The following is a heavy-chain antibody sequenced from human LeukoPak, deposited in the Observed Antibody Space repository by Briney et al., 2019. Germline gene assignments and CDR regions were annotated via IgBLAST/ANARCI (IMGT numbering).Heavy chain of an antibody. V-gene: IGHV4-4*02. CDR3: TRIEGGCSTTTCQFDP. CDR2: MHLDGRT. D-gene: IGHD3-16*01. J-gene: IGHJ5*02. Sequence: SETLSLTCTISGASINASEWYNWVRQSPGRRLEWIGEMHLDGRTNYNPSLKSRVSISLDKSNNRFFLTLTSVTAADTAIYYCTRIEGGCSTTTCQFDPWGQGTLVTVSS. CDR1: GASINASEW.